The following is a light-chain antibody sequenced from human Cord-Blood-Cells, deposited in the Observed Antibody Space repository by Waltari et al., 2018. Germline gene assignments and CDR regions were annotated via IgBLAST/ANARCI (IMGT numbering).Light chain of an antibody. CDR1: SSDVGGYNY. J-gene: IGLJ3*02. CDR2: EVS. Sequence: QSALTQPASVSGSPGQSITISCTGTSSDVGGYNYVSWYQQHPGKAPKLMIYEVSNRPSGVSNRFSGSKSGHPASLTISGLQAEDEADYYCSSYTSSSTLVFGGGTKLTVL. CDR3: SSYTSSSTLV. V-gene: IGLV2-14*01.